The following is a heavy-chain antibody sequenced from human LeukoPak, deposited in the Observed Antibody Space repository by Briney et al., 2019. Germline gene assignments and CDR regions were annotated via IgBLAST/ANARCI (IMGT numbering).Heavy chain of an antibody. J-gene: IGHJ4*02. CDR3: ARGVSGFWLSFDF. D-gene: IGHD3-10*01. CDR1: GGSISSYY. CDR2: IHAGGKT. Sequence: SETLSLTCTVSGGSISSYYWTWIRQAPGKGLEWIGYIHAGGKTRSSPSLESRVSISVDTSKNQFSLKLTSVTAADTAAYYCARGVSGFWLSFDFWGQGALVSVSS. V-gene: IGHV4-4*09.